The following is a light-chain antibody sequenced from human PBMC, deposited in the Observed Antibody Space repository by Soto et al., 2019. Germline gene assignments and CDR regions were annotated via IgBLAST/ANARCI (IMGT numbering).Light chain of an antibody. Sequence: SLSGSPGQSITISCTGTSSDVGGYNYVSWYQQHPGKAPKLMIYEVSNRPSGVYNRFSGSKSGDTASLTISGLQAEDEADYYCSSYTSSSILYVFGTGTKVTVL. CDR1: SSDVGGYNY. CDR3: SSYTSSSILYV. CDR2: EVS. V-gene: IGLV2-14*01. J-gene: IGLJ1*01.